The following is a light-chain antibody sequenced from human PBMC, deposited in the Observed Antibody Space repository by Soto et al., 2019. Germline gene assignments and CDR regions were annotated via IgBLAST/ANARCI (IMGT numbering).Light chain of an antibody. J-gene: IGKJ2*01. Sequence: EIVMTQSPATLSASPGDSATLSCRASQTISSNLAWYQQRPGQAPRLLIHGASTRATGVPARFSGSGSGTEFTLTISSLQSEDFAVYYCQQYHNWPPQYTFGQGTKLQIK. CDR3: QQYHNWPPQYT. CDR2: GAS. V-gene: IGKV3-15*01. CDR1: QTISSN.